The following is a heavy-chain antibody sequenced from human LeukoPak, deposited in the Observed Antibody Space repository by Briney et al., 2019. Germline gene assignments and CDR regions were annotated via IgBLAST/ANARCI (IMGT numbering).Heavy chain of an antibody. V-gene: IGHV4-38-2*02. D-gene: IGHD3-10*01. J-gene: IGHJ5*02. CDR2: ISYSGST. Sequence: SETLSLTCTVSGYSISSGYFWGWIRQPPGKGLEWIGSISYSGSTYYNPSLKSRVTISVDTSKKQFSLKLSSVTAADTAVYYCARHVGFITMVRGVINNNWFDPWGQGTLVTVSS. CDR3: ARHVGFITMVRGVINNNWFDP. CDR1: GYSISSGYF.